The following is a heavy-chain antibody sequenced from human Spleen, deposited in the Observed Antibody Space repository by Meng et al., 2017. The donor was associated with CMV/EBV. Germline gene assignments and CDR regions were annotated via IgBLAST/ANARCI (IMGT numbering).Heavy chain of an antibody. Sequence: CTVSGGSVSSGPYYWNWIRQPPGKGLEWIGYIYYSGSTNYNPSLKSRVTISVDMSKNQVSLQLTSVTAADTAVYYCAREPPESNDHGVWGQGTLVTVSS. V-gene: IGHV4-61*01. D-gene: IGHD2-8*01. CDR3: AREPPESNDHGV. CDR1: GGSVSSGPYY. CDR2: IYYSGST. J-gene: IGHJ4*02.